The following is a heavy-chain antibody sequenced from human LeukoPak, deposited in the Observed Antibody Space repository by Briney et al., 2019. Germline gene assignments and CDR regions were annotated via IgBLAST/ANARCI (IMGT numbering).Heavy chain of an antibody. Sequence: SETLSLTCTVSGGSISSGDYYWSWIRQHPGKGLEWIGYIYYSGSTYYNPSLKSRLAISIDTSKNQFSLNLSSVTAADTAVYYCARDRHPYGGLDYWAREPWSPSPQ. CDR2: IYYSGST. V-gene: IGHV4-31*03. J-gene: IGHJ4*02. CDR1: GGSISSGDYY. CDR3: ARDRHPYGGLDY. D-gene: IGHD4-23*01.